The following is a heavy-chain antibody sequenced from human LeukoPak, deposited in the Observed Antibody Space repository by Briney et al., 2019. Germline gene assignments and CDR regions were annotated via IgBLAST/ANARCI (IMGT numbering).Heavy chain of an antibody. Sequence: GGSLRLSCAASGFTFSSYVMHWVRQAPGKGLEWVAIISCDGSNEYYADSVKGRFTISRDNSKNTLYLQMNSLRAEDTAVYYCARDLHPTWIQLWADAFDIWGQGTMVTVSS. CDR3: ARDLHPTWIQLWADAFDI. CDR1: GFTFSSYV. D-gene: IGHD5-18*01. CDR2: ISCDGSNE. V-gene: IGHV3-30*04. J-gene: IGHJ3*02.